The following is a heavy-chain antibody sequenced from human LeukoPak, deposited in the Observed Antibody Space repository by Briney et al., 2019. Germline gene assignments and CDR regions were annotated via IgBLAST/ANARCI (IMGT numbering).Heavy chain of an antibody. V-gene: IGHV1-69*05. Sequence: SVKVSCKASGGTFSSYAISWVRQAPGQGLEWMGGIIPIFGTANYAQKFQGRVTITTDKSTSTAYMELGSLRSEDTAVYYCARNYYDSSGYSYYFDYWGQGTLVTVSS. CDR2: IIPIFGTA. J-gene: IGHJ4*02. CDR3: ARNYYDSSGYSYYFDY. D-gene: IGHD3-22*01. CDR1: GGTFSSYA.